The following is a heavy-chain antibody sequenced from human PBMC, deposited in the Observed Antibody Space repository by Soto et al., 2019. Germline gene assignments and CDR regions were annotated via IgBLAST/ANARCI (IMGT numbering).Heavy chain of an antibody. Sequence: GGSLRLSCAASGFTFSTYTMSWVRRAPGKGLEWVSAISGSGASPSYADSVQGQFTISRDNPKRTLYLQMNNLRAEDTAVYYCAKARCSTTNCYVPDYWGQGTLVTVSS. V-gene: IGHV3-23*01. CDR2: ISGSGASP. CDR3: AKARCSTTNCYVPDY. CDR1: GFTFSTYT. D-gene: IGHD2-2*01. J-gene: IGHJ4*02.